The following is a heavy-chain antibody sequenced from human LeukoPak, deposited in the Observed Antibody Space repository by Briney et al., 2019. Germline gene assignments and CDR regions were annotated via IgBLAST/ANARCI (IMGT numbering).Heavy chain of an antibody. V-gene: IGHV4-4*02. Sequence: PSGTLSLTCAASGGSISSSNWWSWVRQPPGKGLEWIGEIYHSGSTNYNPSLKSRVTISVDKSKNQFSLKLSSVTAADTAVYYCARANTTIFGVPNYYMDVWGKGTTVTVSS. D-gene: IGHD3-3*01. CDR3: ARANTTIFGVPNYYMDV. CDR1: GGSISSSNW. J-gene: IGHJ6*03. CDR2: IYHSGST.